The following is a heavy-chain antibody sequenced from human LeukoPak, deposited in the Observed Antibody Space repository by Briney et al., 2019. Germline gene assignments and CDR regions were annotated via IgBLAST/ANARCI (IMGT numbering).Heavy chain of an antibody. CDR1: GSSFSGNY. D-gene: IGHD3-3*01. J-gene: IGHJ4*02. CDR3: ARIPIPIFGVVSDYFDY. CDR2: IYYSGST. V-gene: IGHV4-59*01. Sequence: SETLSLTCTVSGSSFSGNYWSWIRQPPGQGLEWIGYIYYSGSTNYNPSLKSRVTISVDTTKNQFSLKVRSVTAADTAVYYCARIPIPIFGVVSDYFDYWGQGTLVTVSS.